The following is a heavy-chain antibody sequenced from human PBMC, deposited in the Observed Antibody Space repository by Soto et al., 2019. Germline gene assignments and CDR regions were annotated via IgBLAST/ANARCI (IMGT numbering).Heavy chain of an antibody. CDR2: IYHSGST. CDR3: AGGYSYGYDYYYYGMDV. D-gene: IGHD5-18*01. V-gene: IGHV4-4*02. CDR1: GGSIISSNW. J-gene: IGHJ6*02. Sequence: SETLSLTCAVSGGSIISSNWWSLVRQPPGKGLEWIGEIYHSGSTSYNPSLKSRVTISVDKSKNQFSLKLSSVTAADTAVYYCAGGYSYGYDYYYYGMDVWGQGTTVTVSS.